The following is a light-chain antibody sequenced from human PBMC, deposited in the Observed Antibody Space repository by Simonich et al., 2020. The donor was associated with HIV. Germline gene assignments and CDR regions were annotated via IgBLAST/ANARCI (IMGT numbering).Light chain of an antibody. J-gene: IGLJ2*01. CDR2: DVS. V-gene: IGLV2-14*01. CDR3: SSYTSSSTLV. Sequence: QSALTQPASVSGSPGQSITLSCPGTSSDVGGYNYFSWYQQYPGKAPKLMIYDVSKRPSGVSNRFSGSKSGNTASLTISGLQAEDEADYYCSSYTSSSTLVFGGGTKLTVL. CDR1: SSDVGGYNY.